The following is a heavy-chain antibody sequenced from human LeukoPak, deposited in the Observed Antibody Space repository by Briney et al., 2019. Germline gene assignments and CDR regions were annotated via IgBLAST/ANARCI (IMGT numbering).Heavy chain of an antibody. CDR1: RFTFSYYS. CDR3: AKQIYGNGPFYFDY. CDR2: ISGSGDST. Sequence: GGSLRLSCAASRFTFSYYSMNWVRQAPGKGLEWVSAISGSGDSTYYADSVKGRFTISRDNSKNTLYLQMNSLRAEDTAVYYCAKQIYGNGPFYFDYWGQGTLVTVSS. V-gene: IGHV3-23*01. D-gene: IGHD1-1*01. J-gene: IGHJ4*02.